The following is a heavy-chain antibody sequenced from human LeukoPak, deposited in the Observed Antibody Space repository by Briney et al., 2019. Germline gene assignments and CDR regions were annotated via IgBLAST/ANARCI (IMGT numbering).Heavy chain of an antibody. J-gene: IGHJ4*02. CDR1: GFTFSSYA. Sequence: GGSLRLSCAASGFTFSSYAMSWVRQAPGKGLEWVSAITGSGGSTYYADSVKGRFTISRDNSKNTLYLQMNSLRPEDTAVYYCAKGVRGGLGYFDYWGQGTLVTVSS. CDR3: AKGVRGGLGYFDY. CDR2: ITGSGGST. V-gene: IGHV3-23*01. D-gene: IGHD3-10*01.